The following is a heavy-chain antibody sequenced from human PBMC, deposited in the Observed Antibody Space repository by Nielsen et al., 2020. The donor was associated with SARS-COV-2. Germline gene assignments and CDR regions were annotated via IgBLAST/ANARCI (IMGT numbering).Heavy chain of an antibody. J-gene: IGHJ6*02. CDR2: IYYSGST. Sequence: SETLSLTCTVSGGSISSGGYYWSWIRQHPGKGLEWIGYIYYSGSTYYNPSLKSRVTISVDTSKNQFSLKLSSVTAADTAVYYCTREDIVVVPATIGPDYYYYGMDVWGQGTTVTVSS. CDR3: TREDIVVVPATIGPDYYYYGMDV. D-gene: IGHD2-2*02. CDR1: GGSISSGGYY. V-gene: IGHV4-31*03.